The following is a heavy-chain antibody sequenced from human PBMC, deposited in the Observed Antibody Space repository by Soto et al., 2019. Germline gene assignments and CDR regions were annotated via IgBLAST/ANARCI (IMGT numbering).Heavy chain of an antibody. V-gene: IGHV3-23*01. CDR1: GFTLSVNA. CDR3: AKLRWKWELDNFDY. D-gene: IGHD1-26*01. J-gene: IGHJ4*02. Sequence: RGSLRLISATSGFTLSVNAMSWVRQAPGKGLEWVSSISGSGTSTSYADSVKGRFTISRDSSKNTLYLQMNSLRVEDTAIYYCAKLRWKWELDNFDYLGQGTLVTVYS. CDR2: ISGSGTST.